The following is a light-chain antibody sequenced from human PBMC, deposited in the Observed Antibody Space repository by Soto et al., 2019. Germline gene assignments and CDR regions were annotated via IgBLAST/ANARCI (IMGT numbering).Light chain of an antibody. V-gene: IGKV1-5*01. Sequence: DIQMTQSPSTLSASVGDRVTITCRASQSINSRLAWYQQKPGKAPKFLIYDASSLERGVPSRLSGSGSGTEFTLTISSLQPDDFATYYCQQYKSHPLTFGGGTKVEIK. CDR1: QSINSR. J-gene: IGKJ4*01. CDR2: DAS. CDR3: QQYKSHPLT.